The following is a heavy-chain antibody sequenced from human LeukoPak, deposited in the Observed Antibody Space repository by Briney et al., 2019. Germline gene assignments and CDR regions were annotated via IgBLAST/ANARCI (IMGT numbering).Heavy chain of an antibody. CDR3: ARAKYYDGFDP. CDR2: IYYSGST. J-gene: IGHJ5*02. D-gene: IGHD3-3*01. CDR1: GGSISSYY. V-gene: IGHV4-59*01. Sequence: SETLSLTCTVSGGSISSYYWSWIRQAPGKGLEWIGYIYYSGSTNYNPSLKSRVTISVDTSKNQFSLKLSSVTAADTAVYYCARAKYYDGFDPWGQGTLVTVSS.